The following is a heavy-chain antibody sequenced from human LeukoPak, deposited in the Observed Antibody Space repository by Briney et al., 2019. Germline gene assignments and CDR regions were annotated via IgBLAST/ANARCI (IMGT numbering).Heavy chain of an antibody. J-gene: IGHJ4*02. Sequence: PSETLSLTCAVYGGSFSGYYWSWIRQPPGKGLEWIGEIIHRGSTNYNPSLKSRLTISVDTSKNQFSLKLSSVTAADTAVYYCARQTSFSSGWYYYWGQGTLVTVSS. V-gene: IGHV4-34*12. D-gene: IGHD6-19*01. CDR3: ARQTSFSSGWYYY. CDR1: GGSFSGYY. CDR2: IIHRGST.